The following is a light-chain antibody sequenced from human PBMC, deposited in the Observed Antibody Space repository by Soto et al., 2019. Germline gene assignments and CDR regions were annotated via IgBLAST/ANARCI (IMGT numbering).Light chain of an antibody. CDR3: QQRNYWLS. Sequence: EIVLTQSPGTLSLSSGERATLSCKTSQSVDNSYLAWYQHKHGQPPRLLIYGASGRATGIPDRFRASGSGTDFTLTITRLEPEDFAVYYCQQRNYWLSFGGGTKVEI. J-gene: IGKJ4*01. V-gene: IGKV3D-20*02. CDR1: QSVDNSY. CDR2: GAS.